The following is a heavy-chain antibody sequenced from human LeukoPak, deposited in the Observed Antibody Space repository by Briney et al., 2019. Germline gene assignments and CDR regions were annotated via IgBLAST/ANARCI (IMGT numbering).Heavy chain of an antibody. Sequence: GGSLRLSCVASGFTFSSYWMSWVRQAPGKGLEWVANIKQDGSEKYYVDSVKGRFTISRDNAKNSLYLQMNSLRAEDTAVYYCARDRRVGTTVTTYGYWGQGTLVTVSS. J-gene: IGHJ4*02. V-gene: IGHV3-7*03. CDR1: GFTFSSYW. D-gene: IGHD4-17*01. CDR3: ARDRRVGTTVTTYGY. CDR2: IKQDGSEK.